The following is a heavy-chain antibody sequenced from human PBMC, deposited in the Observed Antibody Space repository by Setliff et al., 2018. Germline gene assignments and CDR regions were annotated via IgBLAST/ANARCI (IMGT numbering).Heavy chain of an antibody. CDR2: IIHSGST. V-gene: IGHV4-34*12. CDR3: AARGYYDSSSLYCFDY. CDR1: GGSFSGYY. D-gene: IGHD3-22*01. Sequence: SETLSLTCAVYGGSFSGYYWSWIRQPPGKRLEWIGEIIHSGSTNYNPSLKSRVTISVDTSKNQFSLKLSSVPAADTAVYYCAARGYYDSSSLYCFDYWGQGTLVTVSS. J-gene: IGHJ4*02.